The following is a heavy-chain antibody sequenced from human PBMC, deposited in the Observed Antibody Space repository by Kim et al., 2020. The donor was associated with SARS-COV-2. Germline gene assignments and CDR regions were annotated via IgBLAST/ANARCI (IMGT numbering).Heavy chain of an antibody. CDR1: GYTFTSYY. D-gene: IGHD5-18*01. CDR2: INPSGGST. CDR3: ARVGDGLRGYSYGSAAGTVPMLVY. Sequence: ASVKVSCKASGYTFTSYYMHWVRQAPGQGLEWMGIINPSGGSTSYAQKFQGRVTMTRDTSTSTVYMELSSLRSEDTAVYYCARVGDGLRGYSYGSAAGTVPMLVYWGQGTLVTVSS. V-gene: IGHV1-46*01. J-gene: IGHJ4*02.